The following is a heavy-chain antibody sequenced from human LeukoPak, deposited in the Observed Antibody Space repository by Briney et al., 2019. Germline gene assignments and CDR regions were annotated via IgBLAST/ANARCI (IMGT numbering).Heavy chain of an antibody. CDR1: GYTFTSYD. D-gene: IGHD3-10*01. Sequence: ASVTVSFKASGYTFTSYDFNWVRQASGQGLEWMGWMNHNSGNTGYAQKFQGRVTMTRNTSISTAYMELSSLRSEDTAVYYCARGPDYYGSGSSRLYYYYYMDVWGKGTTVTVSS. CDR2: MNHNSGNT. V-gene: IGHV1-8*01. CDR3: ARGPDYYGSGSSRLYYYYYMDV. J-gene: IGHJ6*03.